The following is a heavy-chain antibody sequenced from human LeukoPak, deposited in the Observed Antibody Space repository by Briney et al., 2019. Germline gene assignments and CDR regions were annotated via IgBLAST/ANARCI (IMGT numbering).Heavy chain of an antibody. J-gene: IGHJ3*02. CDR2: INPSGGST. V-gene: IGHV1-46*01. CDR1: GYTFTSYY. D-gene: IGHD2-21*01. Sequence: ASVKVSCKASGYTFTSYYMHWVRQAPGQGLEWMGIINPSGGSTSYAQKFQGRVTMTRDMSTSTVYMELSSLRSEDTPVYYCARPPGDGDAFDIWGQGTMVTVSS. CDR3: ARPPGDGDAFDI.